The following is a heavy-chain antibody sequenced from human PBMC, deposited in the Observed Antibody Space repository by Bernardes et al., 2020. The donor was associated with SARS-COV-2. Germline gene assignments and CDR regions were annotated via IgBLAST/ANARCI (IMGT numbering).Heavy chain of an antibody. J-gene: IGHJ6*02. D-gene: IGHD3-9*01. V-gene: IGHV3-11*06. CDR1: GFIFRDYY. Sequence: GRSLRLSCAASGFIFRDYYMSWIRQAPGKGLEWVSYISSSSSDTNYADSVKGRFTISRENAKNSLYLQMNSLTAEDSGVYYCSREAYDVLTHQGGRRYGMDVWGQGTTVTVSS. CDR3: SREAYDVLTHQGGRRYGMDV. CDR2: ISSSSSDT.